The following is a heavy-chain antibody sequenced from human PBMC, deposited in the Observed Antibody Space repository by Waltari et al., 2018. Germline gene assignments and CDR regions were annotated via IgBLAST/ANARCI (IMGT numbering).Heavy chain of an antibody. V-gene: IGHV3-48*04. CDR1: GFPLRGYS. CDR2: ISSSSSTI. Sequence: EVQLGESGGGWVQPGGSLGLPGAASGFPLRGYSMNWVRQDPGKGLELVSYISSSSSTIYYADSVKGRFTISRDNAKNSLYLQMNSLRAEDTAVYYCARGGLKGFDYWGQGTLVTVSS. D-gene: IGHD3-16*01. CDR3: ARGGLKGFDY. J-gene: IGHJ4*02.